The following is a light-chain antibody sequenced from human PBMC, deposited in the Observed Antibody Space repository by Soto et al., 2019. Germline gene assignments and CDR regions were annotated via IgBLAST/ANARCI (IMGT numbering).Light chain of an antibody. V-gene: IGLV2-14*01. J-gene: IGLJ2*01. Sequence: QSVLTQPASVSGSPGQSITISCTGTSSDVGGYKYVSWYQQHPGKAPKLMIYEVSDRPSGVSNRFSGSKSGNTASLTIFGLQAEDEADYYGSAYTSSRTLIFGGGTKLTVL. CDR3: SAYTSSRTLI. CDR1: SSDVGGYKY. CDR2: EVS.